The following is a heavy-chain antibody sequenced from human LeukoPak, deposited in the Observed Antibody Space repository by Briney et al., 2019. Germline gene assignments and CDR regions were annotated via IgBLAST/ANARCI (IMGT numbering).Heavy chain of an antibody. CDR1: GFTFSSYG. Sequence: GKSLRLSCAASGFTFSSYGMHWVRQAPGKGLGWVAVISYDGSNKYYADSVKGRFTISRDNSKNTLYLQMNSLRADDTAVYYCAKATGGSEGPYGLDVWGQGTTVTVSS. V-gene: IGHV3-30*18. CDR3: AKATGGSEGPYGLDV. J-gene: IGHJ6*02. CDR2: ISYDGSNK. D-gene: IGHD2-15*01.